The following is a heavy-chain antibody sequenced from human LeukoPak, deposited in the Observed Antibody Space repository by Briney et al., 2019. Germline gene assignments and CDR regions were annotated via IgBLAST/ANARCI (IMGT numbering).Heavy chain of an antibody. V-gene: IGHV4-39*07. Sequence: SETLSLTCTVSGGSISSSSYYWGWIRQPPGKGLEWIGSIYHSGSTSYNPSLKSRLTISVDTSKNQFSLKLSSVTAADTAVYYCARRSSSSWYFDYWGQGTLVTVSS. D-gene: IGHD6-13*01. CDR3: ARRSSSSWYFDY. CDR2: IYHSGST. CDR1: GGSISSSSYY. J-gene: IGHJ4*02.